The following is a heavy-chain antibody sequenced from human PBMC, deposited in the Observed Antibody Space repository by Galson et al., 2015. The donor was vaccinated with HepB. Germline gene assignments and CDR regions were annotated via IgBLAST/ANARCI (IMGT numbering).Heavy chain of an antibody. D-gene: IGHD3-22*01. CDR2: LYYTGST. CDR3: ARTHYYDSSGYSYYFDY. Sequence: SETLSLTCTVSGGSVSGGSYCWSWIRQPPGKGLEWIGYLYYTGSTNYNPSLKSRVTISVDTSKNQFSLKLSSVTAADTAVYYCARTHYYDSSGYSYYFDYWGQGTLVTVSS. J-gene: IGHJ4*02. V-gene: IGHV4-61*01. CDR1: GGSVSGGSYC.